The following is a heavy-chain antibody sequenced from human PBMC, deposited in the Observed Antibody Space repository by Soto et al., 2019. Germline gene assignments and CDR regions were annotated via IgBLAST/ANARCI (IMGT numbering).Heavy chain of an antibody. J-gene: IGHJ4*02. Sequence: GGSLRLSCAASGFTFSSYSMNWVRQAPGKGLEWVSSISSSSSYIYYADSVKGRFTISRDNAKNSLYLQMNSLRAEDTAVYYCARAAYCSSTSCYVLDYWGQGTLVTVSS. CDR2: ISSSSSYI. CDR3: ARAAYCSSTSCYVLDY. V-gene: IGHV3-21*01. D-gene: IGHD2-2*01. CDR1: GFTFSSYS.